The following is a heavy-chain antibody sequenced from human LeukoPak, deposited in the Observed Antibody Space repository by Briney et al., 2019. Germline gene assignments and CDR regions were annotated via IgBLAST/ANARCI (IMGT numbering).Heavy chain of an antibody. V-gene: IGHV4-61*02. CDR3: ASTGSGSIADY. Sequence: SRTLSLTCTVSGGSISSGSYYWSWIRQPAGKGLEWIGRIYTSGSTNYNPSLKSRVTISVDTSKNQFSLKLSSVTAADTAVYYCASTGSGSIADYWGQGTLVTVSS. D-gene: IGHD3-10*01. CDR1: GGSISSGSYY. CDR2: IYTSGST. J-gene: IGHJ4*02.